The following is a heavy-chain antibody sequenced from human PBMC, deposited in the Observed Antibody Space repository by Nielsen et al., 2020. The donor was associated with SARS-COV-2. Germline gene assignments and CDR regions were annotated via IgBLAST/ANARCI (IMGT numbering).Heavy chain of an antibody. Sequence: GGSLRLSCAASGFTFNTYAMNWVRQAPGKGLEWVAYISASSANMHYAASVNGRFTVSRDNAKNSLYLQMNNLRDEDTAVYYCASDPSYASSWLHYFDFWGQGTLVTVSS. CDR3: ASDPSYASSWLHYFDF. CDR2: ISASSANM. D-gene: IGHD5-12*01. V-gene: IGHV3-48*02. CDR1: GFTFNTYA. J-gene: IGHJ4*02.